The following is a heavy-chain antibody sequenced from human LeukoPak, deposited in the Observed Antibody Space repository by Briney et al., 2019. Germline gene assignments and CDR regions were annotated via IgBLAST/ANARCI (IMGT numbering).Heavy chain of an antibody. CDR2: IKQDGSEK. J-gene: IGHJ3*02. D-gene: IGHD3-10*01. CDR3: ASRITMVRGATYAFDI. CDR1: GFTFNSYD. V-gene: IGHV3-7*01. Sequence: GGSLRLSCAASGFTFNSYDLNWVRQAPGKGLEWVANIKQDGSEKYYVDSVKGRFTISRDNAKNSLYLQMNSLRAEDTAVYYCASRITMVRGATYAFDIWGQGTMVTVSS.